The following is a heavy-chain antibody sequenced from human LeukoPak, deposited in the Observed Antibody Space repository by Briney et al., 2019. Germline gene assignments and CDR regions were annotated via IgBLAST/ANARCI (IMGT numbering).Heavy chain of an antibody. CDR2: ITSGSSYI. D-gene: IGHD1-1*01. V-gene: IGHV3-21*01. CDR1: GFTFSSYS. Sequence: GGSLRLSCAASGFTFSSYSMNWVRQAPGKGLEWVASITSGSSYIYYADSVKGRFTISRDNAKNSLYLQMNSLRAEDTAVYYCARQTEHDEYYFDYWGQGTLVTVSS. J-gene: IGHJ4*02. CDR3: ARQTEHDEYYFDY.